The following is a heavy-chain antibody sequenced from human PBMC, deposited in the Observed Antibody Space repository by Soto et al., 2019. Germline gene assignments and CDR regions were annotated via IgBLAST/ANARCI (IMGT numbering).Heavy chain of an antibody. Sequence: VQLVESGGGLVQPGGSLRLSCAASGFSVSKTYMTWVRQAPGKGLEWVSIIYGGGTTYHADSVKGRFSTSRDNSENTLFLQMNSLRAEDTAVYFCARGGSSGTYYAHWNFDLWGRGTLVTVSS. CDR3: ARGGSSGTYYAHWNFDL. CDR2: IYGGGTT. CDR1: GFSVSKTY. V-gene: IGHV3-66*01. D-gene: IGHD3-10*01. J-gene: IGHJ2*01.